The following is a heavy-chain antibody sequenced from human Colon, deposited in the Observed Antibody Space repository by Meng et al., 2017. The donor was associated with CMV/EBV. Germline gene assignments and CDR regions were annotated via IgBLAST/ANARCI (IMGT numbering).Heavy chain of an antibody. J-gene: IGHJ1*01. CDR3: ASHSSYVWGSHH. D-gene: IGHD3-16*01. Sequence: QVQLVQSGAEVGMPGAYVKVPCKASGYSFTGYYIHWVRQAPGQGLEWMGWMDPTTGRTDYAQKFQGTVTMTRDTSISTAYLELSRLTSDDTAVYYCASHSSYVWGSHHWGQGTLVTVSS. CDR1: GYSFTGYY. V-gene: IGHV1-2*02. CDR2: MDPTTGRT.